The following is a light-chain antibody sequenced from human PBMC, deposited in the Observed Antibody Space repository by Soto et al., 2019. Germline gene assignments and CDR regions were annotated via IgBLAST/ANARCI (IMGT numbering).Light chain of an antibody. V-gene: IGKV3-20*01. Sequence: EIVLTQSPGTLSLSPGEGATLSCRASQSINSNVLAWYQHKVGQAPRLLIHAASIRATGLPDRFSGSGSGEVFLLTLSILGPGDFAVYYCQQSGSSPVTFGPGTKVEIK. CDR1: QSINSNV. CDR2: AAS. J-gene: IGKJ3*01. CDR3: QQSGSSPVT.